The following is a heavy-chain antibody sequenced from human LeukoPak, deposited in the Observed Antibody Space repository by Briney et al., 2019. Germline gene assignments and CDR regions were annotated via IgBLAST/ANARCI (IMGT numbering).Heavy chain of an antibody. D-gene: IGHD3/OR15-3a*01. V-gene: IGHV4-38-2*02. J-gene: IGHJ6*03. CDR3: ARDGPNDYYMDV. Sequence: SETLSLTCTVSGYSISSAYYWGWIRQPPGKGLEWIGSIYRSGITYYNPSLKSRVTISVDTSKNQFSLKLSSVTAADTAVYYCARDGPNDYYMDVWGKGTTVTVS. CDR1: GYSISSAYY. CDR2: IYRSGIT.